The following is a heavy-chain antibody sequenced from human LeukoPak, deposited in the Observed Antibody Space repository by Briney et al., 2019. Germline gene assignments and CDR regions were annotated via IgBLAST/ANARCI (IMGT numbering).Heavy chain of an antibody. CDR1: DGSISTYY. V-gene: IGHV4-59*12. CDR3: ARSFGFGELLFRN. D-gene: IGHD3-10*01. J-gene: IGHJ4*02. Sequence: PSETLSLTCTVSDGSISTYYWTWIRQPPGKGLEWIGYIYYSGSTNYNPSLKSRVTISVDTSKNQFSLKLSSVTAADTAVYYCARSFGFGELLFRNWGQGTLVTVSS. CDR2: IYYSGST.